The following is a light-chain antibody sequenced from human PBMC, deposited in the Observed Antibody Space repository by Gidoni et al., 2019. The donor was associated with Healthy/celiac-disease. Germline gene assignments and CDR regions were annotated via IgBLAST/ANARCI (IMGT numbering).Light chain of an antibody. CDR3: SSYTSSSTLGV. CDR1: SSDVGGYNY. Sequence: QSAPTQPASVSGSPGQSITITCTGTSSDVGGYNYVSWNQQHPGKAPKLMIYEVSNRPSGVSNRFSGSKSGNTASLTISELQAEDEADYYCSSYTSSSTLGVFGTGTKVTVL. J-gene: IGLJ1*01. V-gene: IGLV2-14*01. CDR2: EVS.